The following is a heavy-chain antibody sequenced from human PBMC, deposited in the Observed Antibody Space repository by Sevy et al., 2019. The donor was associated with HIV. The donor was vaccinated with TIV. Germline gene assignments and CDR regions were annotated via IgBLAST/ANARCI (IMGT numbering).Heavy chain of an antibody. J-gene: IGHJ4*02. D-gene: IGHD3-3*01. Sequence: GGSLRLSCAASGFTFDDYAMHWVRQAPGKGLEWVSGISWNSGSIGYADSVKGRFTISRDNAKNSLYLQMNSLRAEDTALYYCAKARGGFWSGYFDYWGQGTLVTFSS. CDR3: AKARGGFWSGYFDY. CDR1: GFTFDDYA. V-gene: IGHV3-9*01. CDR2: ISWNSGSI.